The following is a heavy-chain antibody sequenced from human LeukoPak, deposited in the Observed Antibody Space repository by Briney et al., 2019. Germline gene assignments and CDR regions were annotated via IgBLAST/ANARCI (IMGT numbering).Heavy chain of an antibody. J-gene: IGHJ4*02. CDR3: VGNGYYALDY. CDR1: GGSISSSSYY. CDR2: IYYSGST. D-gene: IGHD2/OR15-2a*01. Sequence: PSETLSLTCTVSGGSISSSSYYWGWIRQPPGKGLEWIGSIYYSGSTYYNPSLKSRVTISVDTSKNQFSLKLSSVTAADTAVYFCVGNGYYALDYWGQGALVTVAS. V-gene: IGHV4-39*01.